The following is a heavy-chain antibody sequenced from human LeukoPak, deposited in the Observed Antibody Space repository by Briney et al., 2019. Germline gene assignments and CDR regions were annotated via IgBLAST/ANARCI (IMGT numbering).Heavy chain of an antibody. D-gene: IGHD5-18*01. CDR2: INSDGSST. J-gene: IGHJ4*02. Sequence: GGSLRLSYAASGFTFSSYWMHWVRQAPGKGLVWVSRINSDGSSTSYADSVKGRFTISRDNAKNTLYLQMNSLRAEDTAVYYCARDSATAMVPDYWGQGTLVTVSS. CDR1: GFTFSSYW. CDR3: ARDSATAMVPDY. V-gene: IGHV3-74*01.